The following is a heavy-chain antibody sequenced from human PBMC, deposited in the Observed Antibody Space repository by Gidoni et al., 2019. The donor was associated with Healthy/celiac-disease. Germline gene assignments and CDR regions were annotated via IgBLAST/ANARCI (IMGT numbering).Heavy chain of an antibody. Sequence: EVQLVEPGGGLVKPGRSLRLSCTASGFPFGDYAMSWCRQAPGKGLEWVGFIRSKAYGGTTEYAASVKGRFTISRDDSKSIAYLQMNSLKTEDTAVYYCTRDRCGGDCYDFDYWGQGTLVTVSS. V-gene: IGHV3-49*05. CDR2: IRSKAYGGTT. CDR1: GFPFGDYA. D-gene: IGHD2-21*02. CDR3: TRDRCGGDCYDFDY. J-gene: IGHJ4*02.